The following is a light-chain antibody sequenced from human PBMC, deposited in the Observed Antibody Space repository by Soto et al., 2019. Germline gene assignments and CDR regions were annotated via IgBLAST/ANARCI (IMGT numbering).Light chain of an antibody. CDR1: QYIDDY. V-gene: IGKV1-27*01. Sequence: DIQMTPSTSSLSASVGDGGPITCRASQYIDDYVAWYQQKPGTPPKLLIFGAYILQSGVPSRFSGTGSGTEFILTISSLQPEDVATYYCQKYSKAPWTFGQGTKV. CDR3: QKYSKAPWT. J-gene: IGKJ1*01. CDR2: GAY.